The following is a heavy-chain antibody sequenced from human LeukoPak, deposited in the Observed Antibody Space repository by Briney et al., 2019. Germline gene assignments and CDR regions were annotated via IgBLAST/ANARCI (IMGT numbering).Heavy chain of an antibody. J-gene: IGHJ4*02. CDR2: FSSDGSST. V-gene: IGHV3-64D*06. CDR1: GFTFSSSA. Sequence: GGSLRLSCSASGFTFSSSAVYWVRQAPGKGLEYVSAFSSDGSSTFYADSVKGRFTISRDNSKNMLYLQMSSLRADDTAVYYCVKTLKYYGSGRGLFDSWGQGILVTVSS. D-gene: IGHD3-10*01. CDR3: VKTLKYYGSGRGLFDS.